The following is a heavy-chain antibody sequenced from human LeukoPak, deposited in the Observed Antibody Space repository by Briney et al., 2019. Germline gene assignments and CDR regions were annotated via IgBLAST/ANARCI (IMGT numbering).Heavy chain of an antibody. CDR3: ARDLDRRRDLPFAY. V-gene: IGHV3-66*02. CDR1: EFTVSSHC. J-gene: IGHJ4*02. D-gene: IGHD5-24*01. Sequence: GGSLRLSCAASEFTVSSHCMSWVRQAPGKGLEWVSVIYSGGSTYYADSVKGRFTISRDKSKNTLYLQMNSLRAEDTAVYYCARDLDRRRDLPFAYWGQGALVTVSS. CDR2: IYSGGST.